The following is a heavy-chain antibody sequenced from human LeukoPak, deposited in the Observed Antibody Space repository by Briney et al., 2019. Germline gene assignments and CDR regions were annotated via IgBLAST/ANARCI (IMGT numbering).Heavy chain of an antibody. CDR1: RITFGDYA. CDR2: VGRKAYDGTT. D-gene: IGHD6-13*01. V-gene: IGHV3-49*04. CDR3: ARDGIAAAGGGSRWSFDY. Sequence: GGSLRLSCTASRITFGDYAMSWVRQAPGKGLEWVGFVGRKAYDGTTEYAASVKGRFTISRDDSKNTLYLQMNSLRAEDTAVYYCARDGIAAAGGGSRWSFDYWGQGTLVTVSS. J-gene: IGHJ4*02.